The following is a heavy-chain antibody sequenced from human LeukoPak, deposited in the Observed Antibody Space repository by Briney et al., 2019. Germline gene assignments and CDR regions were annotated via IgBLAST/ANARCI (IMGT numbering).Heavy chain of an antibody. CDR2: ISGSGGST. D-gene: IGHD6-13*01. V-gene: IGHV3-23*01. CDR1: GFTFSSYA. CDR3: AKGPRIAEHGTFDI. Sequence: GGSLRLSCAASGFTFSSYAMSWVRQAPGKGLQWVSGISGSGGSTYYADSVKGRFTVSRDNSKNTLYLQMNSLRAEDTAVYYCAKGPRIAEHGTFDIWGQGTMVTVSS. J-gene: IGHJ3*02.